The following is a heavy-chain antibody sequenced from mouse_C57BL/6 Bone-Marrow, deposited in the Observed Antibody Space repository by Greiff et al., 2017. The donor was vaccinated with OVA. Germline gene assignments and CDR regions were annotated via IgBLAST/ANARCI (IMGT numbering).Heavy chain of an antibody. V-gene: IGHV5-4*01. CDR3: AREGYYYGNAMDY. Sequence: EVKVVESGGGLVKPGGSLKLSCAASGFTFSSYAMSWVRQTPEKRLEWVATISDGGSYTYYPDNVKGRFTISRDNAKNNLYLQMSHLKSEDTAMYYCAREGYYYGNAMDYWGQGTSVTVSS. CDR2: ISDGGSYT. CDR1: GFTFSSYA. J-gene: IGHJ4*01. D-gene: IGHD1-1*01.